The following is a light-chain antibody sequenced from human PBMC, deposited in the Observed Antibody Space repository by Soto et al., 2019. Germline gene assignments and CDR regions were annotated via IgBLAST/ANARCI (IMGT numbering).Light chain of an antibody. CDR1: NNDVGGYEY. CDR2: DVS. J-gene: IGLJ1*01. CDR3: SSYTSSSLYV. Sequence: QSVLTQPASVSGSPGQSITMSCTGTNNDVGGYEYVSWYQQHAGRAPRLIIYDVSNRPSGVSGRFSGSKFGNTASLTISGLQAEDEADYYCSSYTSSSLYVFGTGTKLTVL. V-gene: IGLV2-14*01.